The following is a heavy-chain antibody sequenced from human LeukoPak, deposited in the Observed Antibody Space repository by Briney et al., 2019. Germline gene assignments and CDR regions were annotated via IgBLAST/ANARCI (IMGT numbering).Heavy chain of an antibody. J-gene: IGHJ5*02. D-gene: IGHD3-9*01. CDR1: GGSISSYY. V-gene: IGHV4-4*09. Sequence: SETLSLTCTVSGGSISSYYWSWIRQPPGKGLGWIGYIYTSGSTNYNPSLKSRVTISVDTSKNQFSLKLSSVTAADTAVYYCARTRDDIFTGSMGGWFDPWGQGTLATVSS. CDR2: IYTSGST. CDR3: ARTRDDIFTGSMGGWFDP.